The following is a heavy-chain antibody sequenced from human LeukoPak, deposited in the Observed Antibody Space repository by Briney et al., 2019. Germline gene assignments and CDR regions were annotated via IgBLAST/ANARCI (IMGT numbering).Heavy chain of an antibody. V-gene: IGHV3-23*01. CDR2: ISGSGGST. CDR1: GFTFSSYA. Sequence: GGSLRLSCAASGFTFSSYAMSWVRQAPGKGLEWVSAISGSGGSTYYADSVKGRFTISRDNSKNTLYLQMNSLRAEDTAVYYCARGFEYSSSLDYWGQGTLVTVSS. CDR3: ARGFEYSSSLDY. J-gene: IGHJ4*02. D-gene: IGHD6-6*01.